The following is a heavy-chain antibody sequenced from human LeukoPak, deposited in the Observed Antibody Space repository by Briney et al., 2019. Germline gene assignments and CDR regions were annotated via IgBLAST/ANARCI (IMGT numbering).Heavy chain of an antibody. CDR1: GFTFSSYS. V-gene: IGHV3-21*01. CDR2: ISSSSSYI. D-gene: IGHD6-19*01. CDR3: ARDTSSGYYYYYGMDV. J-gene: IGHJ6*02. Sequence: GGSLRLSCAASGFTFSSYSMNWVRQAPGKGLEWVSPISSSSSYIYYADSVKGRFTISRDNAKNSLYLQMNSLRAEDTAVYYCARDTSSGYYYYYGMDVWGQGTTVTVSS.